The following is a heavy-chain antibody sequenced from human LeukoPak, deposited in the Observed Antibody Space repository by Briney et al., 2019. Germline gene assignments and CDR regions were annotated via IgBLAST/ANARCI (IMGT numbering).Heavy chain of an antibody. Sequence: SETLSLTCTVSGGSISSYSWSWIRQPPGKGLEWIGYISTGGSTNNNPSLKSRVTVSLDTSKNQFSLKLSSVTAADTAVYYCARRTWGVYYFDYWGQGTLVTVSS. J-gene: IGHJ4*02. CDR3: ARRTWGVYYFDY. V-gene: IGHV4-4*09. CDR2: ISTGGST. CDR1: GGSISSYS. D-gene: IGHD3-10*01.